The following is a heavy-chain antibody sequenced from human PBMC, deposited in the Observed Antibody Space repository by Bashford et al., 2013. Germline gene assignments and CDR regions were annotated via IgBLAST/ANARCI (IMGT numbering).Heavy chain of an antibody. CDR3: ARARYSGRYGDP. Sequence: VRQAPGKGLEWVANIKQDGSEKNYVDSVKGRFTISRDNAKNSLYLQMNSLRVEDTAVYYCARARYSGRYGDPWGQGTLVTVSS. D-gene: IGHD1-26*01. CDR2: IKQDGSEK. V-gene: IGHV3-7*01. J-gene: IGHJ5*02.